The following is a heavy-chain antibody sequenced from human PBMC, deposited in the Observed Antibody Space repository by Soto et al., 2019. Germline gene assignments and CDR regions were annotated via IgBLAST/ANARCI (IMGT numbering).Heavy chain of an antibody. Sequence: AGGSLRLSCAASGFTFSTYAMAWVRQAPGKGPEWVSGIRDSDGTTYYADSVKGRFIISRDISENTVYLQMDSLRAEDTALYFCARSILQNSVFGRWGQGTLVTVS. CDR2: IRDSDGTT. J-gene: IGHJ4*02. CDR1: GFTFSTYA. D-gene: IGHD1-26*01. CDR3: ARSILQNSVFGR. V-gene: IGHV3-23*01.